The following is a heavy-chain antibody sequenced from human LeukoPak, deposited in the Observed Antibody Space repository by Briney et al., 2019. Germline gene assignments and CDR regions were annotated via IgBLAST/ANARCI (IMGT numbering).Heavy chain of an antibody. V-gene: IGHV3-30-3*01. Sequence: GGSLRLSCAASRFTFSSYAMHWVRQAPGKGLEWVAVISYDGSNKYYADSVKGRFTISRDNSKNTLFLQMNSLRDEDTAIYYCARDRAWDYLDSWDQGPLVTVSS. CDR1: RFTFSSYA. CDR2: ISYDGSNK. D-gene: IGHD1-26*01. CDR3: ARDRAWDYLDS. J-gene: IGHJ4*02.